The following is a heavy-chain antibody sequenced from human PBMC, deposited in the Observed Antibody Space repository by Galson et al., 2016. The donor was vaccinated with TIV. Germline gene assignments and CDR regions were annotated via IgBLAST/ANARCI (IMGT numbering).Heavy chain of an antibody. CDR1: GYNFASSD. V-gene: IGHV1-69*10. CDR3: ATFAACGGDCYYFDY. D-gene: IGHD2-21*02. Sequence: SVKVSCKASGYNFASSDINWIRQAPGQGLEWMGGIIPHVGIANYAQRLKGRVTITADKSTNTAYMELSSLRSEDTAMYYCATFAACGGDCYYFDYWGQGTLVTVSS. CDR2: IIPHVGIA. J-gene: IGHJ4*02.